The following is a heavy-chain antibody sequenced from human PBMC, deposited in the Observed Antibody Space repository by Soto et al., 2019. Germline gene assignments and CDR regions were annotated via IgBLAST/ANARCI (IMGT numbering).Heavy chain of an antibody. CDR1: GFSLSNARMG. CDR3: ARLRRDYAGLWYFDL. V-gene: IGHV2-26*01. Sequence: QVTLKESGPVLVKPTEPLTLTCTVSGFSLSNARMGVRWIRQPPGKALEWLAHIFSNDEKSYSTSLKSRLTISKDTSKSQVGLTMTNMDPVDTATYSCARLRRDYAGLWYFDLWGRGTLVTVSS. D-gene: IGHD4-17*01. J-gene: IGHJ2*01. CDR2: IFSNDEK.